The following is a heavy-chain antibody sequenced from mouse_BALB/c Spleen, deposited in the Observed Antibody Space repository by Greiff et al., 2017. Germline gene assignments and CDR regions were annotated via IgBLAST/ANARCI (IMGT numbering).Heavy chain of an antibody. V-gene: IGHV5-6-5*01. CDR1: GFTFSSYT. J-gene: IGHJ3*01. CDR2: ISSGGST. Sequence: DVMLVESGGGLVQPGGSLKLSCAASGFTFSSYTMSWVRQTPEKRLEWVAYISSGGSTYYPDSVKGRFTISRDNARNILYLQMSSLRSEDTAMYYCARGQDRYDGETWFAYWGQGTLVTVSA. CDR3: ARGQDRYDGETWFAY. D-gene: IGHD2-14*01.